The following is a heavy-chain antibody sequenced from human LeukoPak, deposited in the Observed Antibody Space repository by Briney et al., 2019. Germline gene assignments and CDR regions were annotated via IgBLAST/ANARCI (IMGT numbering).Heavy chain of an antibody. D-gene: IGHD3-16*01. J-gene: IGHJ6*02. CDR3: AKVVGDGTYYYYGVDV. V-gene: IGHV3-30*18. CDR1: GFTFSNYG. CDR2: ISYDGSNR. Sequence: GGSLRLSCAASGFTFSNYGLHWVRQAPAKGMEWVAVISYDGSNRYYGDSVKGRFTISRDNSKNTLNLQMNSLRAEDTAVYYCAKVVGDGTYYYYGVDVWGQGTTVTVSS.